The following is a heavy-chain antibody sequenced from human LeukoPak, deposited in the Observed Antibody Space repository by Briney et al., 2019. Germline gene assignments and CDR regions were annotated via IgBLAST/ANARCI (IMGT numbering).Heavy chain of an antibody. J-gene: IGHJ4*02. CDR3: ARDGGSGTSLVYFDY. CDR1: GFTFSSYA. V-gene: IGHV3-30*03. CDR2: ISYDGSNK. D-gene: IGHD1-26*01. Sequence: GGSLRLSCAASGFTFSSYAMHWVRQAPGKGLEWVAVISYDGSNKYYADSVKGRFTISRDNSKNTLYLQLNSLRAEDTAVYYCARDGGSGTSLVYFDYWGQGTLVTVSS.